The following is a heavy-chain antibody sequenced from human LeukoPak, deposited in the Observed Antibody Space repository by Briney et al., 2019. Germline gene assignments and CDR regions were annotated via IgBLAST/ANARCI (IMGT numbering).Heavy chain of an antibody. CDR2: ISSNEYTT. V-gene: IGHV3-64D*09. CDR1: GFTFSSYA. J-gene: IGHJ4*02. Sequence: GSLRLSRSGSGFTFSSYALHLVRQAPGKGPGYVSVISSNEYTTYYADSVRGRFTISRDNSNNTLYLQMSSLRAEDTAIYYCVKDPLPIVGTSSFDYWGQGTLVTVSS. D-gene: IGHD1-26*01. CDR3: VKDPLPIVGTSSFDY.